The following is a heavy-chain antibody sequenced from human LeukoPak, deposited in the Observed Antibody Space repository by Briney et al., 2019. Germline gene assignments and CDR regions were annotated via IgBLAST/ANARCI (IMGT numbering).Heavy chain of an antibody. CDR3: AKNYDSSGYSLMDY. J-gene: IGHJ4*02. V-gene: IGHV3-23*01. D-gene: IGHD3-22*01. CDR1: GFTFSSYA. CDR2: ISGSGGAI. Sequence: GGSLRLSCAASGFTFSSYAMSWVRQAPGKGLEWVSAISGSGGAIYYADSVKGRFTISRDNSKVTLYLQMNSLRAEDTAVYYCAKNYDSSGYSLMDYWGQGTLVTVSS.